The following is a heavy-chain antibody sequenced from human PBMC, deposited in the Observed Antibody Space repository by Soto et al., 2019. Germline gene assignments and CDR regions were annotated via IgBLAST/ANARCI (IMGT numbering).Heavy chain of an antibody. D-gene: IGHD6-6*01. V-gene: IGHV4-61*01. J-gene: IGHJ4*02. CDR3: ARASIAARIDY. CDR1: GGSVSSGSYY. Sequence: SETLSLTCTVSGGSVSSGSYYWSWIRQPPGKGLEWIGYIYYSGSTNYNPSPKSRVTISVDTSKNQFSLKLSSVTAADTVVYYCARASIAARIDYWGQGTLVTVSS. CDR2: IYYSGST.